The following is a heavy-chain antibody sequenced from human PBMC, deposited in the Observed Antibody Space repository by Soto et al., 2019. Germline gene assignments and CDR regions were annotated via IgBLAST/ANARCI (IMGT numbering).Heavy chain of an antibody. D-gene: IGHD3-16*01. V-gene: IGHV4-59*08. CDR2: IYYSGST. CDR3: ARRWGTTYDY. CDR1: GGSISSYY. J-gene: IGHJ4*02. Sequence: SETLSLTCTVSGGSISSYYWSWIRQPPGKGLEWIGYIYYSGSTNYNPSLKSRVTISVDTSKNQFSLKLSSVTAADTAVYYCARRWGTTYDYWGQGTLVTVSS.